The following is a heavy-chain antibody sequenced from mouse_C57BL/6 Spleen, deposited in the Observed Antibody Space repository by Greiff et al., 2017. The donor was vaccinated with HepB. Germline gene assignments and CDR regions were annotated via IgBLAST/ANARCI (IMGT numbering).Heavy chain of an antibody. CDR3: ARSLMATYFDY. J-gene: IGHJ2*01. V-gene: IGHV5-17*01. D-gene: IGHD1-1*02. CDR2: ISSGSSTI. CDR1: GFTFSDYG. Sequence: DVHLVESGGGLVKPGGSLKLSCAASGFTFSDYGMHWVRQAPEKGLEWVAYISSGSSTIYYADTVKGRFTISRDNAKNTLSLQMTSMRSEDTAMYYCARSLMATYFDYWGQGTTLTVSS.